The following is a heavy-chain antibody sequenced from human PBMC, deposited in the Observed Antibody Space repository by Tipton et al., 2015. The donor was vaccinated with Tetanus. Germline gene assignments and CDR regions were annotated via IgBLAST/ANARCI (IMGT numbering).Heavy chain of an antibody. J-gene: IGHJ4*02. CDR1: GYTFTRYG. Sequence: QSGAEVKKPGASVKVSCKASGYTFTRYGIAWVRQAPGQGLEWVGWISPYNGNTNYGQKFQGRVTMTTETSTSTAYMGLRSLRSDDTAVYFCARDYSIPYYFDNWGQGTRVIVSS. CDR3: ARDYSIPYYFDN. V-gene: IGHV1-18*01. CDR2: ISPYNGNT. D-gene: IGHD4-11*01.